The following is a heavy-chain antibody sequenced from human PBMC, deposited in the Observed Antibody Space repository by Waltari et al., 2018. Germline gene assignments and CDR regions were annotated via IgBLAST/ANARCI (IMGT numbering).Heavy chain of an antibody. CDR1: GVSISNYF. CDR2: SSNTGST. D-gene: IGHD7-27*01. Sequence: QVQLQESGSGLVRPSATLSLSCIVSGVSISNYFWSWIRKPAGRGLELSGRSSNTGSTDSNPSLMSRLTLSRDTSEKQLILKLTSVTAADTAIYYCAREGDNWGRAFDIWGQGTMVTVSS. V-gene: IGHV4-4*07. J-gene: IGHJ3*02. CDR3: AREGDNWGRAFDI.